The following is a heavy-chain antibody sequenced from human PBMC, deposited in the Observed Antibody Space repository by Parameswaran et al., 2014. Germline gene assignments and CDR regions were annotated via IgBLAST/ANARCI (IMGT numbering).Heavy chain of an antibody. CDR2: IKPTGGGT. Sequence: WVRQAPGQGLEWMGIIKPTGGGTTYAQKFQGRVTLTRDTSTSTVYMEMNTLRSDDTAVYYCARDNHDYGANWFDPWGQGTLVTVSS. J-gene: IGHJ5*02. CDR3: ARDNHDYGANWFDP. D-gene: IGHD4-17*01. V-gene: IGHV1-46*01.